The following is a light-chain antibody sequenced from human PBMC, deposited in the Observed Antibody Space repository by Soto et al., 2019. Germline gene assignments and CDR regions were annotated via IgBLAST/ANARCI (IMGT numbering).Light chain of an antibody. V-gene: IGLV2-14*01. J-gene: IGLJ1*01. Sequence: QSVLTQPASVSGSPGQSITISCTGTSSDVGGYDYVSWYQQHPGKAPKLMIYEVGNRPSGVSNRFSGSKSSNTASLTISGLQAEDEADYYCSSYTRSSTQAFGTGTKVTVL. CDR2: EVG. CDR1: SSDVGGYDY. CDR3: SSYTRSSTQA.